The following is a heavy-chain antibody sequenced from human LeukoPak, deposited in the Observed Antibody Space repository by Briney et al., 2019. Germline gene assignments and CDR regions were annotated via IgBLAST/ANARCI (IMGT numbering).Heavy chain of an antibody. CDR2: ISGSGGST. V-gene: IGHV3-23*01. CDR1: GFTFSNYG. Sequence: GGSLRLSCAASGFTFSNYGLSWVRQAPGKGLEWVSAISGSGGSTYYADSVKGRFTISRDNSKNTLFLQVNSLRAEDTAIYYCAKNGDRGAYCSGGSCYPYYYYYMDVWGKGTTVTISS. D-gene: IGHD2-15*01. J-gene: IGHJ6*03. CDR3: AKNGDRGAYCSGGSCYPYYYYYMDV.